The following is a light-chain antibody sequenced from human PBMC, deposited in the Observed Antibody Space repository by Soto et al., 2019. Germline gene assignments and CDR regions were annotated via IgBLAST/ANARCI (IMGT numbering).Light chain of an antibody. CDR1: RSDVGGYKY. V-gene: IGLV2-14*01. J-gene: IGLJ3*02. Sequence: QSALTQRASVSGSPGQSITISCTGARSDVGGYKYVSWYQQYPGKAPKLMIYDVSNRPSGVSNRFSGSKSGNTASLTISGLQAEDEADYYCSSYTTSSTLAVVFGGGTQLTVL. CDR3: SSYTTSSTLAVV. CDR2: DVS.